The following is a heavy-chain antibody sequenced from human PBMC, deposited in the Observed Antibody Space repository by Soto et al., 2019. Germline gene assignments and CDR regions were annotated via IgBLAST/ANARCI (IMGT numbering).Heavy chain of an antibody. CDR2: IYWNDDK. CDR3: AHASGGGNSGINDY. J-gene: IGHJ4*02. D-gene: IGHD2-21*02. V-gene: IGHV2-5*01. Sequence: QITLKESGPPLVKPTQTLTLTCTFSGFSLSTSGVGVGWIRQPPGKALEWLALIYWNDDKRYSTSLKSRLTITKDTSKNQVVLTMTNMDPVDTATYYCAHASGGGNSGINDYWGQGTLVTVSS. CDR1: GFSLSTSGVG.